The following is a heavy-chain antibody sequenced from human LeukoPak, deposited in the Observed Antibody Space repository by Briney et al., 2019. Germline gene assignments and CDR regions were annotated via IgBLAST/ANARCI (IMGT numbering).Heavy chain of an antibody. D-gene: IGHD3-16*02. J-gene: IGHJ6*03. CDR2: IYYSGST. CDR1: GGSISSYY. Sequence: SETLSLTCTVSGGSISSYYWSWIRQPPGKGLEWIGYIYYSGSTNYNPSLKSRVTVSVDTSKNQFSLKLSSVTAADTAVYYCARHYDYVWGSYRLPPFYMDVWGKGTTVTVSS. CDR3: ARHYDYVWGSYRLPPFYMDV. V-gene: IGHV4-59*08.